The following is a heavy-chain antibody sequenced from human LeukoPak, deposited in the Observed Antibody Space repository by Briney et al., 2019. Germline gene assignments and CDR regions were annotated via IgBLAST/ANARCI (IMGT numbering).Heavy chain of an antibody. CDR1: GYTFTGFY. Sequence: ASVKVSCKASGYTFTGFYMHWVRQAPGQGLEWMGWINPNSGATNYAQKFQGRVTMTRDTSISTAYMELSRLRSDDTAVYYCARVVAMAGTKFDYWGQGTLVTVSS. D-gene: IGHD6-19*01. V-gene: IGHV1-2*02. CDR2: INPNSGAT. CDR3: ARVVAMAGTKFDY. J-gene: IGHJ4*02.